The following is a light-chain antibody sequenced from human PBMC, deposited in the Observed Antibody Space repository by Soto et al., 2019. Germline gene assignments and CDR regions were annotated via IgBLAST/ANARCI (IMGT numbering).Light chain of an antibody. CDR3: LQYHYWPWT. Sequence: EMLMTQSPATLSVSPGERVSLSCWASQSVTNKLAWYQQRPGQPPRLLMYDASTRATGVPATFSGNVAGTDFTLTISSLQSEYLGVYYCLQYHYWPWTFGQGTRWIS. V-gene: IGKV3-15*01. J-gene: IGKJ1*01. CDR1: QSVTNK. CDR2: DAS.